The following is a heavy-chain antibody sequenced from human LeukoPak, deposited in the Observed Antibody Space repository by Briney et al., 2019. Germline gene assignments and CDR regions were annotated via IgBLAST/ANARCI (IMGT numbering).Heavy chain of an antibody. J-gene: IGHJ4*02. CDR1: GYTLTELS. CDR2: FDPEDGET. D-gene: IGHD3-10*01. Sequence: ASVKVSCKVSGYTLTELSMHWVRHAPGKGLEWMGGFDPEDGETIYAQKFQGRVTMTEDTSTDTAYMELSSLRSEDTAVYYCATTYYYGSGSYLHFDYWGQGTLVTVSS. V-gene: IGHV1-24*01. CDR3: ATTYYYGSGSYLHFDY.